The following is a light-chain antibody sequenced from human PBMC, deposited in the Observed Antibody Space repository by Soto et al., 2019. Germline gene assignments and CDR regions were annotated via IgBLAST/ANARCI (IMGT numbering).Light chain of an antibody. V-gene: IGKV3-15*01. CDR3: QQYNDWPRT. Sequence: EIVMTQSPATLSVSPGERATLSCRASQSVRSYLAWYQQKPGQAPRLLIYGASTRATGFPARFSSSGSGTEFTLTISSLQSEDFAVYYCQQYNDWPRTFGQGTKVEMK. J-gene: IGKJ1*01. CDR2: GAS. CDR1: QSVRSY.